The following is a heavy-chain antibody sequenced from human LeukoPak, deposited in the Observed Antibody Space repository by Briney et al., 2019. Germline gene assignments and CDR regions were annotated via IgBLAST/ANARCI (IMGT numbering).Heavy chain of an antibody. CDR2: IYYSGST. J-gene: IGHJ6*03. D-gene: IGHD2-2*01. V-gene: IGHV4-31*08. CDR3: VIDVVVPAARHYYYMDV. CDR1: GGSISSGGYY. Sequence: SQTLSLTCTVSGGSISSGGYYWSWIRQHPGKGLEWIGYIYYSGSTYYNPSLKSRVTISVDTSKNQFSLKLSSVTAADTAVYYCVIDVVVPAARHYYYMDVWGKGTTVTVSS.